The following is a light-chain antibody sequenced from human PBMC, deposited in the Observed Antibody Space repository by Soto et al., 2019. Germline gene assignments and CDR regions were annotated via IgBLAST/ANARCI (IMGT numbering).Light chain of an antibody. V-gene: IGLV2-14*01. Sequence: QSALSHPASLSWSPGHSITISCTGTSSDIGAYDYVSWFQQHPGKAPKLMISEVNNRPSGVSNRFSGSKSGNTAYLTISGLQVEDEAEYFCFSSTTTSTHVFGTGNKV. J-gene: IGLJ1*01. CDR3: FSSTTTSTHV. CDR2: EVN. CDR1: SSDIGAYDY.